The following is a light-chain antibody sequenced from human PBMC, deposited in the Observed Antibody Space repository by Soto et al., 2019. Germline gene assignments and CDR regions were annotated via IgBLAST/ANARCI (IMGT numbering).Light chain of an antibody. CDR3: QQYGASPLT. V-gene: IGKV3-20*01. CDR1: QSVGTS. Sequence: IVMTQSPATLPVSPGERATLSCRTSQSVGTSLVWYQQKPGQAPRLLVYGASSRATDIPDRFSGSGSGTDFTLTISRLEPEDFAVYSCQQYGASPLTFGGGTKVEIK. J-gene: IGKJ4*01. CDR2: GAS.